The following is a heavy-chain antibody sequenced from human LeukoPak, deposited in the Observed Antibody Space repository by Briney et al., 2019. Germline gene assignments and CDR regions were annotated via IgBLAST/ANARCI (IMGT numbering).Heavy chain of an antibody. J-gene: IGHJ4*02. CDR3: ARGREGSSWYGDY. Sequence: GGSLRLSCAASGFTVSSNYVSWVRQAPGKGLEWVSVIYSGGSTYYADSVKGRFTISRDNSKNTQYLQMNSLRAEDTAVYYCARGREGSSWYGDYWGQGTLVTVSS. V-gene: IGHV3-53*01. D-gene: IGHD6-13*01. CDR1: GFTVSSNY. CDR2: IYSGGST.